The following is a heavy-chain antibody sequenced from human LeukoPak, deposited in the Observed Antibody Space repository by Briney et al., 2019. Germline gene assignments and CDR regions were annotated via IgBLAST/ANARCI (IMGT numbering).Heavy chain of an antibody. J-gene: IGHJ3*02. CDR3: ARDKNIYDYVWGSYRYIGAFDI. V-gene: IGHV4-30-4*07. CDR2: IYYSGST. D-gene: IGHD3-16*02. CDR1: GGSISSGGYS. Sequence: SETPSLTCAVSGGSISSGGYSWSWIRQPPGKGLEWIGYIYYSGSTYYNPSLKSRVTISVDTSKNQFSLKLSSVTAADTAVYYCARDKNIYDYVWGSYRYIGAFDIWGQGTMVTVSS.